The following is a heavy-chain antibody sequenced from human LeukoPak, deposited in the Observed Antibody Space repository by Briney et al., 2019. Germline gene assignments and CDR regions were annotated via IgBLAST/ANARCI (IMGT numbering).Heavy chain of an antibody. D-gene: IGHD3-3*01. CDR1: GFTFSSYA. J-gene: IGHJ6*03. CDR3: TTELPYDFWSGYYQYYYYYMDV. V-gene: IGHV3-30*04. CDR2: ISYDGSNK. Sequence: GGSLRLSCAASGFTFSSYAMHWVRQAPGKGLEWVAVISYDGSNKYYADSVKGRFTISRDNSKNTLYLQMNSLKTEDTAVYYCTTELPYDFWSGYYQYYYYYMDVWGKGTTVTVSS.